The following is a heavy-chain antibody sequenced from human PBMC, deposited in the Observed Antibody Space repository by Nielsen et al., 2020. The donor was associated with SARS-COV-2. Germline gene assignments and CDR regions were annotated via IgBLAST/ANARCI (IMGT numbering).Heavy chain of an antibody. D-gene: IGHD1-26*01. CDR2: ISAYNGNT. V-gene: IGHV1-18*01. CDR1: GYTFTSYG. Sequence: ASVKVSCKASGYTFTSYGISLVRQAPGQGLEWMGWISAYNGNTNYAQKLQGRVTMTTDTSTSTAYMELRSLRSDDTAVYYCARGILTSGSYYYYYGMDVWGQGTTVTVSS. CDR3: ARGILTSGSYYYYYGMDV. J-gene: IGHJ6*02.